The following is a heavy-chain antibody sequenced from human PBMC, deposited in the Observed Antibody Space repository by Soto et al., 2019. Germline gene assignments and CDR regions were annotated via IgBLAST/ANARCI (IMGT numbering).Heavy chain of an antibody. D-gene: IGHD2-21*02. CDR1: GGSFSGYY. V-gene: IGHV4-34*01. CDR3: ARVVVVTATYNWFDP. CDR2: INHSGST. Sequence: SETLSLTCAVYGGSFSGYYWSWIRQPPGKGLEWIGEINHSGSTNYNPSLKSRVTISVDTSKNQFSLKLSSVTAADTAVYYCARVVVVTATYNWFDPWGQGTLVTVSS. J-gene: IGHJ5*02.